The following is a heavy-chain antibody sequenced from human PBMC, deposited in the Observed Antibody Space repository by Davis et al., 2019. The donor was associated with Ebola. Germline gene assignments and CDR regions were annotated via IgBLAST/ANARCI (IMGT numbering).Heavy chain of an antibody. CDR2: IIPIFGTA. V-gene: IGHV1-69*13. CDR1: GGTFSSYA. Sequence: SVKVSCKASGGTFSSYAISWVRQAPGQGLEWMGGIIPIFGTANYAQKFQGRVTITADESTSTAYMELSSLRSEDTAVYYYAREELWFGESINWFDPWGQGTLVTVSS. D-gene: IGHD3-10*01. J-gene: IGHJ5*02. CDR3: AREELWFGESINWFDP.